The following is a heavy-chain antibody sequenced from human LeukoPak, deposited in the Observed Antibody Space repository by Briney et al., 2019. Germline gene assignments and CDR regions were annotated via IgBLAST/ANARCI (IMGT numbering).Heavy chain of an antibody. J-gene: IGHJ6*03. Sequence: SETLSLTCTVSGGSINNYYWSWIRQPAGKGLEWIGRIFSSGSANYNPSLKSRVTMSVDTSKNQFSLKLTSVSAADTAVYYCARLIGDGEFPYYYVYYMDVWGKGTTVIISS. D-gene: IGHD4-17*01. CDR3: ARLIGDGEFPYYYVYYMDV. CDR1: GGSINNYY. CDR2: IFSSGSA. V-gene: IGHV4-4*07.